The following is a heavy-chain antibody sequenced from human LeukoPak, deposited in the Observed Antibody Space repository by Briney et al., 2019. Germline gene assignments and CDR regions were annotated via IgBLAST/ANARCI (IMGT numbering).Heavy chain of an antibody. Sequence: SETLSLTCTVSGASISSADYYCSWVRQPPGKGLEWIGYIYYSGSTYYDPSLKGRVTISIDTSKNQFSPNLRSVTAADTAVYYCARGRVGATLEYFQHWGQGTLVTVSS. V-gene: IGHV4-30-4*01. D-gene: IGHD1-26*01. CDR1: GASISSADYY. CDR2: IYYSGST. J-gene: IGHJ1*01. CDR3: ARGRVGATLEYFQH.